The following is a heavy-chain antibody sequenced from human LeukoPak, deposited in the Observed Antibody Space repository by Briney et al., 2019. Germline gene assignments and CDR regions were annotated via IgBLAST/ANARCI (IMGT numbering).Heavy chain of an antibody. CDR2: IYTSGST. D-gene: IGHD3-10*01. Sequence: TSSETLSLTCTVSGGSISSGSYYWSWLRQPAGKGLEWIGRIYTSGSTNYNPSLKSRVTISVDTSKNQFSLKLSSVTAADTAVYYCARPTAYDPELLSSHWFDPWGQGTLVTVSS. CDR1: GGSISSGSYY. J-gene: IGHJ5*02. CDR3: ARPTAYDPELLSSHWFDP. V-gene: IGHV4-61*02.